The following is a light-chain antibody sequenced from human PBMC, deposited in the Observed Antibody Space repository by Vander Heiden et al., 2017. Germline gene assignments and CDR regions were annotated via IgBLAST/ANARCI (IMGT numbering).Light chain of an antibody. CDR3: QQSYSMWT. V-gene: IGKV1-39*01. CDR2: AAS. Sequence: DIQMTQSPSSLSASVGDRVTITCRASQSISSYLNWYQQKPGKAPKLLIYAASSLQSGVPLRFSGSGSGTDFTLTISRLQPEDFATYYCQQSYSMWTFGQGTKVEIK. CDR1: QSISSY. J-gene: IGKJ1*01.